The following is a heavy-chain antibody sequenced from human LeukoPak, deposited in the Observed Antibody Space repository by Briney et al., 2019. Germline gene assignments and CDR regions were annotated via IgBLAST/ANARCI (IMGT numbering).Heavy chain of an antibody. V-gene: IGHV4-59*01. CDR1: GGSISSYY. Sequence: SETLSVTCTVSGGSISSYYWSWIRQPPGKGLEWIGYIYYSGSTNYNPSLKSRVTISVDTSKNQFSLKLSSVTAADTAVYYCARGGWYPESFQHWGQGALVTVSS. J-gene: IGHJ1*01. CDR3: ARGGWYPESFQH. CDR2: IYYSGST. D-gene: IGHD6-19*01.